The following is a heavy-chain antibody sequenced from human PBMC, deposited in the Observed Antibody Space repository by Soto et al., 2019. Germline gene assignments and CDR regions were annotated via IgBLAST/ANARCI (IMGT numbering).Heavy chain of an antibody. CDR3: ARGSCYDILTGYSRKAFNA. Sequence: ASVKVSGKASGYTFTGYYMHWVRQAPGQGLEWMGWIYPNSGGTNYAQKFQGRVIMTRDTPITSAYMELSRLRFEDTAVYYCARGSCYDILTGYSRKAFNAWGQGTMVTVSS. CDR1: GYTFTGYY. J-gene: IGHJ3*01. CDR2: IYPNSGGT. D-gene: IGHD3-9*01. V-gene: IGHV1-2*02.